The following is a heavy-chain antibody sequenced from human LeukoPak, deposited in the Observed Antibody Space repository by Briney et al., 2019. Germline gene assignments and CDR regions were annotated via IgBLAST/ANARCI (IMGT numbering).Heavy chain of an antibody. J-gene: IGHJ3*02. CDR3: ASARETYYYDSRRLGAFDI. V-gene: IGHV4-61*02. D-gene: IGHD3-22*01. Sequence: SETLSLTCTVSGGSVTSGNYYWNWIRQPAGKGLEWIGRIYTNGGASYNPSLKSRVTISIDASKNQFSLKLSSVTAADTAVYYCASARETYYYDSRRLGAFDIWGQGTMVTVSS. CDR2: IYTNGGA. CDR1: GGSVTSGNYY.